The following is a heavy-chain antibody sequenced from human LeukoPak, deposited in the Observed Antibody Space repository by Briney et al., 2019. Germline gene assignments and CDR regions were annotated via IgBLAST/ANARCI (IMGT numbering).Heavy chain of an antibody. V-gene: IGHV4-34*01. CDR3: SRGKDQSKTGDS. J-gene: IGHJ4*02. CDR1: GGSFSDYY. Sequence: SETLSLTCAVYGGSFSDYYWSWIRQPPGKGLEWIGEIHPYGHTNLNPSLRSRVSLSIDTPNNQFSLKLTSVTAADTALYYCSRGKDQSKTGDSWGQGTLVTVSS. CDR2: IHPYGHT. D-gene: IGHD2-2*01.